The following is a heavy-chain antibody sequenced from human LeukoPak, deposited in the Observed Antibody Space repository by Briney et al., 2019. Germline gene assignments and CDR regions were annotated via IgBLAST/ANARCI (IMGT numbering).Heavy chain of an antibody. CDR2: IYGDGRT. Sequence: GSLRLSCVVSGFSVSNNYIIWVRQAPGNGLERVSVIYGDGRTSHSASVRGRFTISRDNSKNIVSLQMNNLRAEDTAVYYCARGRGLGVVSPYFDYWGQGTLVTVSS. CDR1: GFSVSNNY. D-gene: IGHD3-3*01. J-gene: IGHJ4*02. V-gene: IGHV3-53*01. CDR3: ARGRGLGVVSPYFDY.